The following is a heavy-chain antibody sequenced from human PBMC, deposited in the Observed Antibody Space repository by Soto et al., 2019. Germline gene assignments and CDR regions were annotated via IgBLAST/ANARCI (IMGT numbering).Heavy chain of an antibody. CDR2: MNPSTGNT. J-gene: IGHJ5*02. D-gene: IGHD6-19*01. CDR1: GYTFTSYD. Sequence: QVQLVQSGAEVKKPGASVKVSCKASGYTFTSYDIIWVRQATGQGLEWMGWMNPSTGNTDSAEKFQGRLTMTRNTSISTVYMELSSLSIGDTAVYYGARGRIIVAGGFDPWGQGTLVTVSS. V-gene: IGHV1-8*01. CDR3: ARGRIIVAGGFDP.